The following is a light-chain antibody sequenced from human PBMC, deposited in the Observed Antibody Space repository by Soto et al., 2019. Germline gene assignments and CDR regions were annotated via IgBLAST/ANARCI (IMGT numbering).Light chain of an antibody. Sequence: QSVLTQPPSVSGAPGQRVTVSCIGSSSNIGAGYPVQWYQQVPGTAPKLLIYGNTNRPSGVPDRFSGSNPGTSASLAITGLQAEDEADYYCQSFDSSLSGWVFGGGTKVTVL. J-gene: IGLJ3*02. V-gene: IGLV1-40*01. CDR2: GNT. CDR3: QSFDSSLSGWV. CDR1: SSNIGAGYP.